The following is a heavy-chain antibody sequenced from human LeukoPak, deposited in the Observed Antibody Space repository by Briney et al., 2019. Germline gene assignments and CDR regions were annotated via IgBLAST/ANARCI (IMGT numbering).Heavy chain of an antibody. Sequence: GGSLRLSCAASGFTFSSYWMNWVRQAPGKGLVWVLRIASDGSSTTYADSVKGRFSISRDNAKNTLYLQMNSLRVEDTAVYYCARGRPHGNDYWGQGTLVTVSS. J-gene: IGHJ4*02. V-gene: IGHV3-74*01. CDR1: GFTFSSYW. CDR3: ARGRPHGNDY. CDR2: IASDGSST. D-gene: IGHD4-23*01.